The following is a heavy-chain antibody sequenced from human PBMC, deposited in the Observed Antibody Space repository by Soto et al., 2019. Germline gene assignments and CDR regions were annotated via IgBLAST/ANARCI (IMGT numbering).Heavy chain of an antibody. D-gene: IGHD4-4*01. CDR2: IIPLFGTA. J-gene: IGHJ6*02. V-gene: IGHV1-69*12. Sequence: QVQLVQSGAEVKKPGSSVKVSCKASGGTFSSYAISWVRQAPGQGLEWMGGIIPLFGTANYAQKFQGRVTITADESTSTAYMELSSLRSEDTAVYYCARVPVTRDEYYYYYGMDVWGQGTTVTVSS. CDR3: ARVPVTRDEYYYYYGMDV. CDR1: GGTFSSYA.